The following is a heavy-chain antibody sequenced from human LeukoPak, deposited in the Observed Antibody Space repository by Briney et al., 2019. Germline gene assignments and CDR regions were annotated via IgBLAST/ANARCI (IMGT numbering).Heavy chain of an antibody. J-gene: IGHJ4*02. Sequence: SETLSPTCTVSGDSVSSHSYFWGWLRQPPGQVLEWIASIHNIGSTYYNSSLRTRVTMSIDTSKNQFSLNLSPVTAADTALYHPAKTTYSRGWRTPLYSCGRGSLVTVSS. CDR1: GDSVSSHSYF. CDR2: IHNIGST. D-gene: IGHD6-19*01. CDR3: AKTTYSRGWRTPLYS. V-gene: IGHV4-39*01.